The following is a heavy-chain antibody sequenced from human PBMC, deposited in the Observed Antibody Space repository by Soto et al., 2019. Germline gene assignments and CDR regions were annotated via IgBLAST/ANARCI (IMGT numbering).Heavy chain of an antibody. Sequence: EVQLVESGGGLVQPGRSLRLSCAASGFTFDDYAMHWVRQAPGKGLEWVSGISWNSGSIGYADSVKGRFTISRDNAKNSLYLQMNSLRAEDTALYYCAKDKSSGSRGRTFDYWGQGTLVTVSS. CDR2: ISWNSGSI. D-gene: IGHD6-19*01. CDR1: GFTFDDYA. CDR3: AKDKSSGSRGRTFDY. J-gene: IGHJ4*02. V-gene: IGHV3-9*01.